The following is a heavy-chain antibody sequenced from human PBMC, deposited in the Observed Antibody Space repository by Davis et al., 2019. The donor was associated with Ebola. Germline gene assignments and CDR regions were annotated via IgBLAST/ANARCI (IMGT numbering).Heavy chain of an antibody. CDR2: INSDGSST. D-gene: IGHD6-13*01. J-gene: IGHJ4*02. CDR3: ARVWGYSSNLYDY. V-gene: IGHV3-74*01. Sequence: GESLKISCAASGFTFSSYWMHWVRQAPGKRLVWVSRINSDGSSTSYADSVKGRFTISRDNAKNTLYLQMNSLRAEDTAVYYCARVWGYSSNLYDYWGQGTLVTVSS. CDR1: GFTFSSYW.